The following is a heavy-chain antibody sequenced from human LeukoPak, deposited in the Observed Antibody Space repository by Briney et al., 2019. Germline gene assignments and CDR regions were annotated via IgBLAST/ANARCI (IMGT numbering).Heavy chain of an antibody. V-gene: IGHV3-21*01. CDR2: ISSSSSYI. CDR1: GFTFSSYS. D-gene: IGHD6-13*01. Sequence: PGGSLRLSCAASGFTFSSYSMNWVRQAPGKGLEWVSSISSSSSYIYYADSVKGRFTISRDNAKNSLYLQMNSLRAEDTAVYYCASFGGIAAAGTRDHWGQGTLVTVSS. CDR3: ASFGGIAAAGTRDH. J-gene: IGHJ4*02.